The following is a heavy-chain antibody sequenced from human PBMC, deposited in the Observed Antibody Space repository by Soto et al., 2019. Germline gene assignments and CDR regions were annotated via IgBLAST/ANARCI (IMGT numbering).Heavy chain of an antibody. Sequence: QVQLQQWGAGLLKPSETLSLTCAVYGGSFSGYYWSWIRQPPGKGLEWIGEINHSGSTNYNPSLKSRVTISVDTSKNQFSLKLSSVTAADTAVYYCARLGTPGIGHPCPGAAAGTRCPLWFDPWGQGTLVTVSS. CDR2: INHSGST. CDR1: GGSFSGYY. CDR3: ARLGTPGIGHPCPGAAAGTRCPLWFDP. J-gene: IGHJ5*02. V-gene: IGHV4-34*01. D-gene: IGHD6-13*01.